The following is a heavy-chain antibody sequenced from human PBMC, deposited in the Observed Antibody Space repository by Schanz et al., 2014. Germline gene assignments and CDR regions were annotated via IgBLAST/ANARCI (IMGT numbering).Heavy chain of an antibody. V-gene: IGHV3-23*03. CDR1: GFIFGSSV. J-gene: IGHJ4*02. CDR2: FVHPGGST. CDR3: AKSQGSSFDS. Sequence: EVQLLESGGGLIQPGGSLRLSCAASGFIFGSSVMAWVRQAPGKGLEWVSFVHPGGSTYYPDSVKGRFTISRDNSKNTLYLQMSSLRAEDTAVYYCAKSQGSSFDSWGQGTLVTVSS. D-gene: IGHD6-13*01.